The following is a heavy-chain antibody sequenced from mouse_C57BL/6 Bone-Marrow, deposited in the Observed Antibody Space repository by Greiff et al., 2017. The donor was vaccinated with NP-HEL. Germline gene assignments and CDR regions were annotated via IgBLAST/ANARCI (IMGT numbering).Heavy chain of an antibody. Sequence: VQLQESGPELVKPGASVKISCKASGYAFSSSWMNWVKQRPGKGLEWIGRIYPGDGDTNYNGKFKGKATLTADKSTSTAYMQLSSLTSEDSAVDFCIYYDNWGAMDYWGQGTSVTVSS. V-gene: IGHV1-82*01. CDR1: GYAFSSSW. J-gene: IGHJ4*01. D-gene: IGHD2-1*01. CDR2: IYPGDGDT. CDR3: IYYDNWGAMDY.